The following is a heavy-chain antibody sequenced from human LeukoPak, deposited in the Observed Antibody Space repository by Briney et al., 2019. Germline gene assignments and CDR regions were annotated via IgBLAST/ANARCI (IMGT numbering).Heavy chain of an antibody. J-gene: IGHJ6*02. CDR1: GFTFSSYW. CDR3: AREERGVTNYYYGMDV. D-gene: IGHD3-10*01. V-gene: IGHV3-7*01. Sequence: GGSLRLSCAASGFTFSSYWMSWVRQAPGKGLEWVANIKQDGSEKYYVDSVKGRFTISRDNAKNSLYLQMNSLRAEDTAVYYCAREERGVTNYYYGMDVWGQGTTVTVSS. CDR2: IKQDGSEK.